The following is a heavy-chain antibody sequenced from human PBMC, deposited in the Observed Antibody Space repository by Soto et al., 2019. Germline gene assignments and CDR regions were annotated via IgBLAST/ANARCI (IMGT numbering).Heavy chain of an antibody. J-gene: IGHJ4*02. CDR3: ARGEGYSSSWYFAY. CDR2: INADNGNT. Sequence: ASVKVSCKASGYTFTCYTMYWVRQAPGQRLEWMGWINADNGNTKYAQKLQGRVTMTRDTSTSTAYMELRSLRSDDTAVYYCARGEGYSSSWYFAYRGQGTLVTVSS. V-gene: IGHV1-3*01. D-gene: IGHD6-13*01. CDR1: GYTFTCYT.